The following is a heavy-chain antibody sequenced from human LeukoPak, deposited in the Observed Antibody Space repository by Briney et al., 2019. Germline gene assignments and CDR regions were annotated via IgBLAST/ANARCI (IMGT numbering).Heavy chain of an antibody. CDR2: IYSGGST. D-gene: IGHD6-13*01. CDR3: ARGEGGIAAAGTDF. J-gene: IGHJ4*02. V-gene: IGHV3-53*01. Sequence: GGSLRLSCAASGFTFSSYSMNWVRQAPGKGPEWVSVIYSGGSTYYADSVKGRFTISRDNSKNTLYLQMNSLRAEDTAVYYCARGEGGIAAAGTDFWGQGTLVTVSS. CDR1: GFTFSSYS.